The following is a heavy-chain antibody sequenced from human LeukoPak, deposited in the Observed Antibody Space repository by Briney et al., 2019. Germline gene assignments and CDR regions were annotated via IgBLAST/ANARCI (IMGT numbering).Heavy chain of an antibody. CDR2: ISGSGGST. D-gene: IGHD3-10*01. J-gene: IGHJ4*02. Sequence: GGSLRLSCAASGFTFSSYAVSWVRQAPGKGLEWVSAISGSGGSTYYADSVKGRFTISRDNSKNTLYLQMNSLRAEDTAVYYCAKIQDGSGSYYNWGVSDYWGQGTLVTVSS. V-gene: IGHV3-23*01. CDR1: GFTFSSYA. CDR3: AKIQDGSGSYYNWGVSDY.